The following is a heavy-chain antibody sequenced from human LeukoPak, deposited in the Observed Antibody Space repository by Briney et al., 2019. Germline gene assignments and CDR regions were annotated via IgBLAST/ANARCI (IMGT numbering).Heavy chain of an antibody. Sequence: GGSLRLSCAASGFTFSSYGMHWVRQAPGKGLEWVAFIRYDGSNKYYADSVKGRFTISRDNSKNTLYLQMNSLRAEDTAVYYCAKDLGDIAVVPAAIGNVKDAFDIWGQGTMVTVSS. CDR2: IRYDGSNK. D-gene: IGHD2-2*02. CDR1: GFTFSSYG. CDR3: AKDLGDIAVVPAAIGNVKDAFDI. J-gene: IGHJ3*02. V-gene: IGHV3-30*02.